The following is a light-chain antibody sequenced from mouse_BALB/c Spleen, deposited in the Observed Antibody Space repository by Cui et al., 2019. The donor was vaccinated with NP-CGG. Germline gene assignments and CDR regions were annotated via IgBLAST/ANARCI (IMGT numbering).Light chain of an antibody. V-gene: IGLV1*01. CDR3: ALWYSNHWV. Sequence: QAVVTQESALPTSPGETVKLTCRSSTGAVTTSNYAKWVQEKPDHLYTGLIGGTNNRAPGVPARFSGSLIGDKAALTITGAQTEDEAIYFCALWYSNHWVFGGGTKLTVL. CDR2: GTN. J-gene: IGLJ1*01. CDR1: TGAVTTSNY.